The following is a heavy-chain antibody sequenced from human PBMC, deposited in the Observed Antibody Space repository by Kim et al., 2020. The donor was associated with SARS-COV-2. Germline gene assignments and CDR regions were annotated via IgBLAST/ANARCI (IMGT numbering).Heavy chain of an antibody. CDR1: GFTVGGNG. CDR3: ATLAAGG. D-gene: IGHD6-19*01. CDR2: IYSGGGT. Sequence: GGSLRLSCAVSGFTVGGNGMFWVRQAPGKGLEWVSLIYSGGGTYYADSVKGRFTISRDNSKNTLYLQMNGLRGDDTAAYYCATLAAGGGGQGTLVSVSS. V-gene: IGHV3-53*01. J-gene: IGHJ4*02.